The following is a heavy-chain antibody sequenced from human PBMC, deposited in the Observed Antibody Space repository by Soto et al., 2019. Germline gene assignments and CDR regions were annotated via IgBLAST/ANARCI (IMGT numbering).Heavy chain of an antibody. CDR1: GGSISSYY. CDR2: IYYSGST. D-gene: IGHD4-17*01. CDR3: ARQFDDFGVDD. V-gene: IGHV4-59*08. Sequence: SETLSLTCTVSGGSISSYYWSWIRQRPGKGLEWIGYIYYSGSTNYNPSLKSRVTISEDTSKNQFSLKLSSVTAADSAVYYCARQFDDFGVDDWGQGTLVTVSS. J-gene: IGHJ4*02.